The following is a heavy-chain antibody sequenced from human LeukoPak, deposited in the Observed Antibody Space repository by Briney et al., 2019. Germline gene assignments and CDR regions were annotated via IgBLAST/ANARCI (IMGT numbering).Heavy chain of an antibody. D-gene: IGHD2-2*01. V-gene: IGHV3-33*01. CDR2: IWYDGSNK. J-gene: IGHJ6*04. CDR1: GFTFSSYG. Sequence: GRSLRLSCAASGFTFSSYGMHWVRQAPGEGLEWVAVIWYDGSNKYYADSVKGRFTISRDNSKNTLYLQMNSLRAEDTAVYYCARDLIGVVVVPAAMGAHLDYYYYGMDVWGKGTTVTVSS. CDR3: ARDLIGVVVVPAAMGAHLDYYYYGMDV.